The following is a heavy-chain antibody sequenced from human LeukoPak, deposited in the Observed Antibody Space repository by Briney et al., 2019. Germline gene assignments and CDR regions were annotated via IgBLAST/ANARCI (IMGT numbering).Heavy chain of an antibody. CDR1: GGSISSGSYY. V-gene: IGHV4-61*02. Sequence: SETLSLTCTVSGGSISSGSYYWSWIRQPAGKGLEWIGRIYTSGSTNYNPSLKSRVTISVDTSKNQFSLKLSSVTAADTAVYYCARAPGTGTTFYYYYYMDVWGKGTTVTVSS. CDR3: ARAPGTGTTFYYYYYMDV. J-gene: IGHJ6*03. CDR2: IYTSGST. D-gene: IGHD1-7*01.